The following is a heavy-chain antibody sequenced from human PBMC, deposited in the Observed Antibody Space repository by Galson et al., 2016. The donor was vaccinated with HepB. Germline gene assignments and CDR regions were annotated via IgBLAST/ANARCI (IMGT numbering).Heavy chain of an antibody. J-gene: IGHJ4*02. CDR3: ARRSDSLLVVTGDC. CDR1: GFTVSSNY. Sequence: SLRLSCAASGFTVSSNYMTWVRQAPGKGPEWVSVIYSGGSTSYADSLKGRFTISRDSSKNTLYLQMNSLRPEDTAVYYCARRSDSLLVVTGDCWGQGTLVTVSS. V-gene: IGHV3-66*02. D-gene: IGHD2-8*02. CDR2: IYSGGST.